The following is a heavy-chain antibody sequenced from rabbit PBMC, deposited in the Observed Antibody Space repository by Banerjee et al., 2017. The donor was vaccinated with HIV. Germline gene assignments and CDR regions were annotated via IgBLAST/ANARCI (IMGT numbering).Heavy chain of an antibody. J-gene: IGHJ3*01. V-gene: IGHV1S45*01. CDR3: ARDINGDGYNIKL. CDR1: GIDFSSYG. Sequence: QQQLVESGGGLVQPGESLKLSCKASGIDFSSYGISWVRQAPGKGLEWIACIYGISSGSTGYASWAKGRFTISKTSSTTVTLQMTSLTAADTATYFCARDINGDGYNIKLWGQGTLVTVS. D-gene: IGHD1-1*01. CDR2: IYGISSGST.